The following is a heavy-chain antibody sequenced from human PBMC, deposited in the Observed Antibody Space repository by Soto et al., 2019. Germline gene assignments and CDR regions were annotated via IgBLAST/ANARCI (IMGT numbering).Heavy chain of an antibody. CDR2: IYYSGST. J-gene: IGHJ5*02. V-gene: IGHV4-30-4*01. CDR1: GGSISSGDYY. D-gene: IGHD2-21*02. Sequence: SETLSLSCTVSGGSISSGDYYWSWIRQPPGKGLEWIGYIYYSGSTYYNPSLKSRVTISVDTSKNQFSLKLSSVTAADTAVYYCARVPSVVTRWFDPWGQGTLVTVSS. CDR3: ARVPSVVTRWFDP.